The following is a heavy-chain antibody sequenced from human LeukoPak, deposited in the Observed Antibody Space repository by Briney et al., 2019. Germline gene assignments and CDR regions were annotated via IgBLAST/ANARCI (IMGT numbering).Heavy chain of an antibody. CDR1: GFNFSSYW. J-gene: IGHJ4*02. CDR2: IKQDGSEK. Sequence: GGSLRLSCAASGFNFSSYWMSWVRQALGKGLEWVANIKQDGSEKYYVDSVKGRFTISRDNAKNSLYLQMNSLRAEDTAVYYCARDWDTGGSCYSDYWGQGTLVTVSS. V-gene: IGHV3-7*01. D-gene: IGHD2-15*01. CDR3: ARDWDTGGSCYSDY.